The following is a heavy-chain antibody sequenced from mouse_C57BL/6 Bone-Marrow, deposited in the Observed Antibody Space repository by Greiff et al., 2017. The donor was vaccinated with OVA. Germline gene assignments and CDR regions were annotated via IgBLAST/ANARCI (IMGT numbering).Heavy chain of an antibody. V-gene: IGHV5-12*01. J-gene: IGHJ2*01. CDR2: ISNGGGST. CDR1: GFTFSDYY. Sequence: EVQVVESGGGLVQPGGSLKLSCAASGFTFSDYYMYWVRQTPEKRLEWVAYISNGGGSTYYPDTVKGRFTISRDNAKNTLYLQMSRLKSEDTAMYYCARQDYYYGSPLDYWGQGTTLTVSS. CDR3: ARQDYYYGSPLDY. D-gene: IGHD1-1*01.